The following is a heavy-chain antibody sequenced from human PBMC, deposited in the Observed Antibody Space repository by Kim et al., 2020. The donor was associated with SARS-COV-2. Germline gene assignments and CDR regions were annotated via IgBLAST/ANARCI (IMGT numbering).Heavy chain of an antibody. Sequence: GGSLRLSCAASGFTFDDYAMHWVRQAQGKGLEWVSGISWNSGSIGYADSVKGRFTIVRDNAQNSLYLQMNSLRAEDTALYYCSKDIGYSSGGFEYWGQGT. V-gene: IGHV3-9*01. J-gene: IGHJ4*02. D-gene: IGHD5-18*01. CDR1: GFTFDDYA. CDR2: ISWNSGSI. CDR3: SKDIGYSSGGFEY.